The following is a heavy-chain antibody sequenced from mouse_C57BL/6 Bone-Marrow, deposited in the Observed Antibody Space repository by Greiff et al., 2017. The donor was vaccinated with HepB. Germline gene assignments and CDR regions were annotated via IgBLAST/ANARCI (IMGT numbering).Heavy chain of an antibody. CDR2: ISSGGSYT. J-gene: IGHJ3*01. D-gene: IGHD2-10*02. CDR1: GFTFSSYG. Sequence: EVKLMESGGDLVKPGGSLKLSCAASGFTFSSYGMSWVRQTPDKRLEWVATISSGGSYTYYPASVKGRFTIYRDNAKNTLYLQMSSLKSEDTAMYYCARRYGNPFAYWGQGTLVTVSA. CDR3: ARRYGNPFAY. V-gene: IGHV5-6*02.